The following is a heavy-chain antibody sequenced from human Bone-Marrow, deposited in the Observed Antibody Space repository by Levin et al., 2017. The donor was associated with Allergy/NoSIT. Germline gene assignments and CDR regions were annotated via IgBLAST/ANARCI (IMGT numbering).Heavy chain of an antibody. CDR3: ARTSSSWYASIDY. CDR1: GFTFSDYW. CDR2: INSDGSNR. J-gene: IGHJ4*02. V-gene: IGHV3-74*01. Sequence: GGSLRLSCAASGFTFSDYWMHWVRQAPGKELVWVSRINSDGSNRNYADSVRGRFTITRDNAKNTVYLQMNSLRAEDTAVYYCARTSSSWYASIDYWGQGTLVTVSS. D-gene: IGHD6-13*01.